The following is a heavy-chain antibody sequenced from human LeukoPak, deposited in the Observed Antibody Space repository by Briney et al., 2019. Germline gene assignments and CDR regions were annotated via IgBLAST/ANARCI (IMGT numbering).Heavy chain of an antibody. Sequence: GGSLRLSCAASGFTFTDSYMTWVRQAPGKGLEWLSYISGSGDDTNYADSVWGRFTISRDNAKNSLYLQMNSLRVEDTAVYYCARDPRTVRIWGQGTLVTVSS. D-gene: IGHD1-1*01. CDR3: ARDPRTVRI. V-gene: IGHV3-11*06. CDR1: GFTFTDSY. CDR2: ISGSGDDT. J-gene: IGHJ4*02.